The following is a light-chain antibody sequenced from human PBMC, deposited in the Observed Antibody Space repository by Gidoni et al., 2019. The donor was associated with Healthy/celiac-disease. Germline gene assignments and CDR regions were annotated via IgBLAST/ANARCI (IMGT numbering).Light chain of an antibody. CDR1: QGISSY. Sequence: AIRMTQSPSSLSASTGDRVTITCRASQGISSYLAWYQQKPGKAPKLLIYAASTLQSGVPSRFSGSGSGTDFTLTISCLQSEDFATYYCQQYSSSPRTFGQGTKVEIK. CDR3: QQYSSSPRT. V-gene: IGKV1-8*01. J-gene: IGKJ1*01. CDR2: AAS.